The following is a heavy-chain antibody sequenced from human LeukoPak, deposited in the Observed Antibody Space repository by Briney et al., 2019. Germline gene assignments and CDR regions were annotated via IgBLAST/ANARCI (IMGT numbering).Heavy chain of an antibody. D-gene: IGHD3-10*01. CDR1: GFTFSSYA. J-gene: IGHJ4*02. CDR3: AKGYGSGSYYTQY. CDR2: ISGSGGST. V-gene: IGHV3-23*01. Sequence: PGGSLRLSCTASGFTFSSYAMSWVRQAPGKGLEWVSAISGSGGSTYYADSVKGRFTISRDNSKNTLYLQMNSLRAEDTAVYYCAKGYGSGSYYTQYWGQGTLVTVSS.